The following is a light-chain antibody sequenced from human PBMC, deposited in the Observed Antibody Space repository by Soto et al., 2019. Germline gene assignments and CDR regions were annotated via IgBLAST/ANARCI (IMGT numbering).Light chain of an antibody. CDR3: QHYDHLPIT. J-gene: IGKJ5*01. V-gene: IGKV1-33*01. CDR2: DAS. CDR1: QDITNY. Sequence: DIPMTQSPSSLSASVGDRVTITCQASQDITNYLNWYQQKPGKAPRLLLYDASSLETGVPSRFSGSGTGTDFTFTISSLQPEDIATYYCQHYDHLPITFGQGTRLEIK.